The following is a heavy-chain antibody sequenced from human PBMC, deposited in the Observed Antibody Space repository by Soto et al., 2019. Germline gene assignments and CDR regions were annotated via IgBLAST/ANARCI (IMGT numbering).Heavy chain of an antibody. J-gene: IGHJ4*02. Sequence: QITLRESGPALVKPTQTLTLTCTFSGFSLNSRGVVVGWVRQPPGKALEWLAIVYWDDDKRYRPSLRSRLSIRKDTPKNQVVLTLTNTDPVDTATYYCVHRGPVDETGMGFDFWGQGSLVTVSS. CDR1: GFSLNSRGVV. CDR3: VHRGPVDETGMGFDF. CDR2: VYWDDDK. V-gene: IGHV2-5*02. D-gene: IGHD3-9*01.